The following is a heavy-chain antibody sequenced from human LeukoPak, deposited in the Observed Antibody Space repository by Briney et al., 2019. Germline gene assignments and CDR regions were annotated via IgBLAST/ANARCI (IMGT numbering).Heavy chain of an antibody. CDR2: IYTSGST. CDR3: ARDGFLKLVGATYYYYYYMDV. D-gene: IGHD1-26*01. CDR1: GGSISSYY. J-gene: IGHJ6*03. Sequence: PSETLSLTCTVSGGSISSYYWSWIRQPAGKGLEWIGRIYTSGSTNYNPSLKSRVTMSVDTSKNQFSLKLSSVTAADTAVYYYARDGFLKLVGATYYYYYYMDVWGKGTTVTVSS. V-gene: IGHV4-4*07.